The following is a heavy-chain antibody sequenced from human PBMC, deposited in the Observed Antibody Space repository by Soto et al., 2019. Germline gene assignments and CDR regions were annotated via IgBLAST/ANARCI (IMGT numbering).Heavy chain of an antibody. J-gene: IGHJ6*02. CDR1: GGSISSGGYY. D-gene: IGHD6-6*01. CDR2: NYYSGIT. V-gene: IGHV4-31*03. CDR3: ARGSSIAGLYYGMDV. Sequence: PSLTCTVSGGSISSGGYYWTWIRQHLGKGLEWIGYNYYSGITYYNPSLKSRVTISLDTSKNQFSLKLSSVTAADTAVYYCARGSSIAGLYYGMDVWGQGTTVTSP.